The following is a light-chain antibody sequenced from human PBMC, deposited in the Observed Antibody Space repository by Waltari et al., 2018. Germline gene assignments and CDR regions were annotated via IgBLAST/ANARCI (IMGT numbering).Light chain of an antibody. CDR2: VVN. J-gene: IGLJ3*02. CDR1: SSDVGAYNH. V-gene: IGLV2-14*03. Sequence: HSALAQPASVSGSPGQSITISCTGTSSDVGAYNHVSWYQQHPGKTPRLMVFVVNDRPAGVSYRFSGSKSGNTASLTISGLQAEDEADYYCCSFTRSNSWVFGGGTKLTVL. CDR3: CSFTRSNSWV.